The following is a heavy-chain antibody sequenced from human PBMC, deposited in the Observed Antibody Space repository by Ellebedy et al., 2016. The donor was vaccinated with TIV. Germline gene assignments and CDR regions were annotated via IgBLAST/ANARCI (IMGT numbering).Heavy chain of an antibody. CDR1: GFTFRNYG. Sequence: GESLKISCAASGFTFRNYGMHWVRQAPGKGLEWVAVIWYDGNNKYYADSVKGRFTISRDNTQNTLYLQMNTLRAEDTALYYCARASNSAFLYFFDFWGQGTLVTVSS. CDR3: ARASNSAFLYFFDF. D-gene: IGHD2/OR15-2a*01. V-gene: IGHV3-33*01. J-gene: IGHJ4*02. CDR2: IWYDGNNK.